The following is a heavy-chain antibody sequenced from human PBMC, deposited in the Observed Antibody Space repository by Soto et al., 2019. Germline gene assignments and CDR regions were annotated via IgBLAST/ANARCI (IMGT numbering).Heavy chain of an antibody. J-gene: IGHJ3*02. CDR3: ARKYTSSSWYGDDAFDI. CDR1: GGSISSYY. CDR2: IYYSGST. D-gene: IGHD6-13*01. Sequence: QVQLQESGPGLVKPSETLSLTCTVSGGSISSYYWSWIRQPPGKGLEWIGYIYYSGSTNYNPSLNSRVTISVGGSKNQFSLKLSSVTAADTAVYYCARKYTSSSWYGDDAFDIWGQGTMVTVSS. V-gene: IGHV4-59*08.